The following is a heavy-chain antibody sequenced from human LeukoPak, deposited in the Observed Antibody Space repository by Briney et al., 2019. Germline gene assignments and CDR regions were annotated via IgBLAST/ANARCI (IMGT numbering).Heavy chain of an antibody. CDR2: IIPIFGTA. CDR1: GGPFSSYT. Sequence: ASVKVSCKASGGPFSSYTISWVRQAPGQGLEWMGGIIPIFGTANYAQKFQGRVTITTDESTSTAYMELSSLRSEDTAVYYCARTKDYSNFPFDYWGQGTLVTVSS. D-gene: IGHD4-11*01. J-gene: IGHJ4*02. CDR3: ARTKDYSNFPFDY. V-gene: IGHV1-69*05.